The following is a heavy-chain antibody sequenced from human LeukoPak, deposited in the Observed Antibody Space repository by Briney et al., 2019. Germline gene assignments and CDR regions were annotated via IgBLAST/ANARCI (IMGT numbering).Heavy chain of an antibody. CDR1: GFTFSSYW. CDR2: IKQDGSEK. V-gene: IGHV3-7*01. CDR3: ARGGAAAARKRGVDY. Sequence: GGSLRLSCAASGFTFSSYWMSWVRQAPGKGLEWVANIKQDGSEKYYVDSVKGRFTISRDNAKNSLYLQMNSLRAEDTAVYYCARGGAAAARKRGVDYWGQGTLVTVSS. J-gene: IGHJ4*02. D-gene: IGHD6-13*01.